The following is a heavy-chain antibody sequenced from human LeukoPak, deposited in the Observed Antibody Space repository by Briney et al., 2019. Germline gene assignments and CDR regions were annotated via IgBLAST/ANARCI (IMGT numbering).Heavy chain of an antibody. CDR3: ARLPTFYYASSGYHYDY. CDR2: TAGSGISK. V-gene: IGHV3-23*01. D-gene: IGHD3-22*01. Sequence: GGSLRLSCVASGFTFNNYAMSWVRQAPGRGLEWASSTAGSGISKDYADSVKGRFTISKDKSKNTLYLQMDNLRAEDTGVYFCARLPTFYYASSGYHYDYWGQGTLVTVSS. CDR1: GFTFNNYA. J-gene: IGHJ4*02.